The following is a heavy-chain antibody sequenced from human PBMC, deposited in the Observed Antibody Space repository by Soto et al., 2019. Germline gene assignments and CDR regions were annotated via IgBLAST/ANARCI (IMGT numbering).Heavy chain of an antibody. CDR3: ARESEDLTSNFDY. CDR1: GFTFTRYS. J-gene: IGHJ4*02. CDR2: ISSTTNYI. Sequence: EVQLVESGGGLVKPGGSLRLSCAASGFTFTRYSMNWVRQAPGKGLEWVSSISSTTNYIYYEDSMKGRFTISRDNAKNSLYQEMNSLRAEDTAVYYCARESEDLTSNFDYWGQGTLVTVSS. V-gene: IGHV3-21*06.